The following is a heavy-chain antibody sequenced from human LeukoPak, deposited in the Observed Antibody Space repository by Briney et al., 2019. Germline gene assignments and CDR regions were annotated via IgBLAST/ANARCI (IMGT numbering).Heavy chain of an antibody. CDR1: GFTFSSYA. V-gene: IGHV3-23*01. CDR2: ISGSGGST. Sequence: GGSLRLSCAASGFTFSSYAMSWVRQAPGKGLEWVSAISGSGGSTYYADSGKGRFTISRDNSKNTLYLQMNSLRAEDTAVYYCAKDSPLGYYDSSGYLDYWGQGTLVTVSS. J-gene: IGHJ4*02. CDR3: AKDSPLGYYDSSGYLDY. D-gene: IGHD3-22*01.